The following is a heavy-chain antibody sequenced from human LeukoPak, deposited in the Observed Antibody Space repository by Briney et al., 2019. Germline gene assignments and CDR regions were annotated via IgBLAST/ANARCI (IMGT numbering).Heavy chain of an antibody. Sequence: GASVKVSCKASGGTLSSYAISWVRQAPGQGLEWMGGIIPIFGTANYAQKFQGRVTITADESTSTAYMELSSLRSEDTAVYYCAREGLKAMIVNGDAFDIWGQGTMVTVSS. CDR3: AREGLKAMIVNGDAFDI. D-gene: IGHD3-22*01. CDR1: GGTLSSYA. V-gene: IGHV1-69*13. J-gene: IGHJ3*02. CDR2: IIPIFGTA.